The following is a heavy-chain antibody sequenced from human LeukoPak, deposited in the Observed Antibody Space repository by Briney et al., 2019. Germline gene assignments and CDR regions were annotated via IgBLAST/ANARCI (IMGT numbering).Heavy chain of an antibody. D-gene: IGHD6-19*01. CDR1: GFTFSSYA. J-gene: IGHJ3*02. Sequence: GGSLRLSCAASGFTFSSYAMSWVRQAPGKGLEWVSAVRGSGYDTYYADSVKGRFTISRDSSKNTLYLQMNGLRAEDTAVYHCAKSRSVEDAFVIWGHGTMVTVSS. CDR3: AKSRSVEDAFVI. CDR2: VRGSGYDT. V-gene: IGHV3-23*01.